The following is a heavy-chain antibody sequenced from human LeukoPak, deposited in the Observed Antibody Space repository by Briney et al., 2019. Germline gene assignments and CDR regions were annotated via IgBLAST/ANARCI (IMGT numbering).Heavy chain of an antibody. CDR3: LGCPPLFDIWSWYHLYCFDY. D-gene: IGHD3-3*01. CDR1: GGSISSYY. CDR2: IYSSGSS. Sequence: PETLSLTCTVSGGSISSYYWSWVRQPPGEGLEWIGYIYSSGSSNYNPSLMRRVTISLNPHKHQFSLPPSSVTAADTAVYYFLGCPPLFDIWSWYHLYCFDYWGQGTLVTVSS. J-gene: IGHJ4*02. V-gene: IGHV4-59*01.